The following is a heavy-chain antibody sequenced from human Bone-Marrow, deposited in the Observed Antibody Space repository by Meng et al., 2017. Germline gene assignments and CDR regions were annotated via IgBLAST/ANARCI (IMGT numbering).Heavy chain of an antibody. J-gene: IGHJ4*02. Sequence: LRLSCAISGASVSSNSAAWNWIRQSPSRGLEWPGRTYYRSKWYNDYAVSVKSRITINPDTSKNQFSLQLNSVTPEDTAVYYCARDEEYSSLRLFDYWGQGTLVTVSS. CDR1: GASVSSNSAA. CDR2: TYYRSKWYN. D-gene: IGHD6-6*01. CDR3: ARDEEYSSLRLFDY. V-gene: IGHV6-1*01.